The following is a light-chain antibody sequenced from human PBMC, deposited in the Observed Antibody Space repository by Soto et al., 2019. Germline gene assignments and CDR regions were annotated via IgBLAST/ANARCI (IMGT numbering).Light chain of an antibody. J-gene: IGKJ1*01. V-gene: IGKV3-11*01. CDR1: QNVRTF. CDR3: QQHSHWPPWT. CDR2: GAS. Sequence: EVVLTQSPATLSLSPGERATLSCRASQNVRTFLDWYQQKPGQAPRLLIYGASNRATGIPARFSGSGSGTDFTLTISSLEPEDFAVYYFQQHSHWPPWTFGQGTSVEIQ.